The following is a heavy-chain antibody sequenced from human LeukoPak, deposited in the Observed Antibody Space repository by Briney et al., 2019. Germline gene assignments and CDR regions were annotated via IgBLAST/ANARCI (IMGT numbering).Heavy chain of an antibody. CDR3: ARQAWHGSGRFPFDY. CDR2: IYYSGST. V-gene: IGHV4-61*05. Sequence: PSETLSLTCTVSGGSISSSSYYWSWIRQPPGKGLEWIGYIYYSGSTNYNPSLKSRVTISVDTSKNQFSLKLSSVTAADTAVYYCARQAWHGSGRFPFDYWGQGTLVTVSS. J-gene: IGHJ4*02. D-gene: IGHD3-10*01. CDR1: GGSISSSSYY.